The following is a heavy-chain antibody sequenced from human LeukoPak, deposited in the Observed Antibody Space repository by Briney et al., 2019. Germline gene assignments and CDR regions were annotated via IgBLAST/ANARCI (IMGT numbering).Heavy chain of an antibody. D-gene: IGHD1-26*01. CDR2: INSDGSST. J-gene: IGHJ4*02. Sequence: PGGSLRLSCAASGFTFSSYWMHWVRQAPGEGLVWVSRINSDGSSTSYADSVKGRFTISRDNAKNTLYLQMNSLRAEDTAVYYCTRESSVGAHKAFDFWGQGTLVTVSS. V-gene: IGHV3-74*01. CDR3: TRESSVGAHKAFDF. CDR1: GFTFSSYW.